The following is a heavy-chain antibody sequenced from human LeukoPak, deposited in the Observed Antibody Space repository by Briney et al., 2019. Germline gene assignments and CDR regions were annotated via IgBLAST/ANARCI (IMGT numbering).Heavy chain of an antibody. CDR3: ARDNSITMVRGVIIPPHYFDY. D-gene: IGHD3-10*01. CDR1: GYTFTSYG. V-gene: IGHV1-18*01. Sequence: ASVKVSCKASGYTFTSYGISWVRQAPGQGLEWMGWISAYNGNTNYAQKLQGRVTMTTDTSTSIAYMELRSLRSDDTAVYYCARDNSITMVRGVIIPPHYFDYWGQGTLVTVSS. J-gene: IGHJ4*02. CDR2: ISAYNGNT.